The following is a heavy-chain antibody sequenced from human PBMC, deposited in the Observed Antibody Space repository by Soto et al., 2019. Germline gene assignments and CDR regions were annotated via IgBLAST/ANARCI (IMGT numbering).Heavy chain of an antibody. CDR2: INAGNGNT. CDR3: ARDAMGEYYERSGPFDY. Sequence: ASVKVSCKASGYTFTSYAIHWVGQAPGQRLEWMGWINAGNGNTKYSQKFQGRVTITRDTSESKAYMKLSSLRSDDQAVDYCARDAMGEYYERSGPFDYWGQGTLVTV. D-gene: IGHD3-22*01. CDR1: GYTFTSYA. J-gene: IGHJ4*02. V-gene: IGHV1-3*01.